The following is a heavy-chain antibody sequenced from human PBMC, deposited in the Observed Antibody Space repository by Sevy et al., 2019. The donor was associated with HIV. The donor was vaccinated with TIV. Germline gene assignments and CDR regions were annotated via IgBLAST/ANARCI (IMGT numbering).Heavy chain of an antibody. V-gene: IGHV4-61*01. CDR3: ARDGNRAMFYFDQ. Sequence: SETLSLTCTISDGSVSSGTYHWSWIRQPPGKGLEWIGYISYSGSTKYNPSLMGRVTISGDTSSNQFFLKLSSVTAADTAVYYCARDGNRAMFYFDQWGQGTLVTVSS. D-gene: IGHD5-18*01. CDR2: ISYSGST. CDR1: DGSVSSGTYH. J-gene: IGHJ4*02.